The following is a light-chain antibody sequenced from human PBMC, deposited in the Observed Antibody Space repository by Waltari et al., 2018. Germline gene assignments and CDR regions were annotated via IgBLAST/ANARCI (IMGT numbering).Light chain of an antibody. V-gene: IGKV1D-13*01. CDR2: DAS. J-gene: IGKJ2*01. Sequence: AIQLTQSPSSLSASVGDRVTITCRASQGISSALAWYQQKPGKAPELLIYDASSLESGVPSRFSGSGSGTDFTLTISSLQPEDFATYYCQQFNNYPHTFGQGTKLEIK. CDR1: QGISSA. CDR3: QQFNNYPHT.